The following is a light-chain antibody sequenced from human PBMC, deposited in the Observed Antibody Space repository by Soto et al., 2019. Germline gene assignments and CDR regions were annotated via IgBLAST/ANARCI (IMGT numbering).Light chain of an antibody. V-gene: IGLV8-61*01. CDR2: STN. CDR3: VLYMGSGIWV. Sequence: QTVVTQEPSFSVSPGGTVTLTCGLSSGSVSTSYYPSWYHQTPGQAPRTLIYSTNTRSSGVPDRFSGSIPGNKAALKITGVQADDESDYYCVLYMGSGIWVFGKGTKLTVL. J-gene: IGLJ3*02. CDR1: SGSVSTSYY.